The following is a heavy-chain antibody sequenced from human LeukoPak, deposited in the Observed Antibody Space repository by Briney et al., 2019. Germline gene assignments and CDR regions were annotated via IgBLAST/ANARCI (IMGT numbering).Heavy chain of an antibody. CDR2: IYTSGST. Sequence: SETLSLTCTVSGGSISSGSYYWSWIRQPAGKGLEWIARIYTSGSTNYNPPLKSRVTISVDTSKNQFSLKLSSVTAADTAVYYCARQEYCSSTSCYTGDYWGQGTLVTVSS. V-gene: IGHV4-61*02. CDR3: ARQEYCSSTSCYTGDY. CDR1: GGSISSGSYY. J-gene: IGHJ4*02. D-gene: IGHD2-2*02.